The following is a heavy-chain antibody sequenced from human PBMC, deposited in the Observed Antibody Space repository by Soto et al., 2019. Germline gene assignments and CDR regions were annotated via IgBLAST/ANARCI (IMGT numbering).Heavy chain of an antibody. D-gene: IGHD1-26*01. CDR2: IKQDGSEK. CDR1: GFTFSSYW. Sequence: PGGSLRLSCAAPGFTFSSYWMSWVRQAPGKGLEWVANIKQDGSEKYYVDSVKGRFTISRDNAKNSLYLQMNSLRAEDTAVYYCAREAKIIRGSMGYWGQGTLVTVSS. CDR3: AREAKIIRGSMGY. J-gene: IGHJ4*02. V-gene: IGHV3-7*03.